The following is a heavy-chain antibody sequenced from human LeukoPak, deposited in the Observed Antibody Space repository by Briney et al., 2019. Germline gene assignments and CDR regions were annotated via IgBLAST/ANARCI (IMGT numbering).Heavy chain of an antibody. V-gene: IGHV3-48*04. CDR2: ISSSGSTI. CDR1: GFTFSSYS. D-gene: IGHD3-22*01. CDR3: ARDGRDYYDSSGYYPPYWYFDL. Sequence: GGSLRLSCAASGFTFSSYSMNWIRQAPGKGLEWVSYISSSGSTIYYADSVKGRFTISRDNAKNSLYLQMNSLRAEDTAVYYCARDGRDYYDSSGYYPPYWYFDLWGRGTLVTVSS. J-gene: IGHJ2*01.